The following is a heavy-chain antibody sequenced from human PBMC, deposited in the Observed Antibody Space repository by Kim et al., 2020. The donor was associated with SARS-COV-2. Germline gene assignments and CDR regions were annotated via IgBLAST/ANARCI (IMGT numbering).Heavy chain of an antibody. CDR1: GGSISSGDYY. J-gene: IGHJ5*02. V-gene: IGHV4-30-4*01. D-gene: IGHD3-10*01. CDR2: IYYSGRT. CDR3: ARVLGYYGSGSPFDP. Sequence: SETLSLTCTVSGGSISSGDYYWSWIRQPPGKGLEWIAYIYYSGRTYYNPSLKSRVTISVDTSKNQFYLKLSSVTAADTAVYYCARVLGYYGSGSPFDPWGQGTLVTVSS.